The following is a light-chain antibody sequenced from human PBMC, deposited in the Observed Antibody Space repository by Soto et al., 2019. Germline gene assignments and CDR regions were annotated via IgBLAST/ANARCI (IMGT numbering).Light chain of an antibody. CDR3: QQRSSWPLT. CDR1: QGVSSD. J-gene: IGKJ4*02. Sequence: EIVWTQSPATLSLSPGERATLSCRASQGVSSDLAWYQQKPGQAPRLLIYDASNRATGIQARFSGSGSGTDFTLTISNLEPADFAVYYCQQRSSWPLTFGGGTKVEIK. V-gene: IGKV3-11*01. CDR2: DAS.